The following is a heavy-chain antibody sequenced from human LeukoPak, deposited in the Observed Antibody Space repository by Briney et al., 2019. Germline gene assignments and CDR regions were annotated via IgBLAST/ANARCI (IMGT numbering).Heavy chain of an antibody. D-gene: IGHD3-10*01. CDR2: IHHSGDT. J-gene: IGHJ4*02. Sequence: SETLSLTCSVSGYSISRAYYRGWIRQSPGKGLEWIGNIHHSGDTLYNPSLKSRLTISVDLSKNQFSLKVTSVTAADTALYYCVRGEIGEADYWGQGALVTVSS. V-gene: IGHV4-38-2*02. CDR1: GYSISRAYY. CDR3: VRGEIGEADY.